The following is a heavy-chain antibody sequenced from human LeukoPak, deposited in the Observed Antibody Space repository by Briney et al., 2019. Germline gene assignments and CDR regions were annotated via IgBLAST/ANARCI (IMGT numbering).Heavy chain of an antibody. CDR1: GFTFSSYA. Sequence: GGSLRLSCAASGFTFSSYAMSWVRQTPGKGLEWVSAISGSGGSTYYADSVKGRFTISRDNSKNTLFLQMNSLRVEDTAPYYRAKSVAIYFYYGLDVWGQGTTVTVSS. D-gene: IGHD3-3*01. CDR2: ISGSGGST. CDR3: AKSVAIYFYYGLDV. J-gene: IGHJ6*02. V-gene: IGHV3-23*01.